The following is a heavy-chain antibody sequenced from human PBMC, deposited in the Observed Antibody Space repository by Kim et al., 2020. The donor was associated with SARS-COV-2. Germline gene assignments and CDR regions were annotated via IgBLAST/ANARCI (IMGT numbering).Heavy chain of an antibody. D-gene: IGHD1-26*01. V-gene: IGHV4-39*01. CDR2: IYYSGST. CDR1: GGSISSSSYY. CDR3: ARHRGGVGAKGNYFDY. Sequence: ETLSLTCTVSGGSISSSSYYWGWIRQPPGKGLEWIGSIYYSGSTYYNPSLKSRVTISVDTSKNQFSLKLSSVTAADTAVYYCARHRGGVGAKGNYFDYWGQGTLVTVSS. J-gene: IGHJ4*02.